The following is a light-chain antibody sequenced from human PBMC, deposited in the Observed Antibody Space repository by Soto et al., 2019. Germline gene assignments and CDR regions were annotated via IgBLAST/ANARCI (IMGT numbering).Light chain of an antibody. J-gene: IGLJ2*01. V-gene: IGLV1-47*01. CDR1: SSNIGSNY. CDR3: AAWDDSLNGVV. Sequence: QSVLTQPPSASGTPGQRVTMSCSGSSSNIGSNYVYWYHHLPGTAPKVLIYSNNQRPSGVPDRFSGSKSGTSASLAISGLRSEDEADYHCAAWDDSLNGVVFGGGTKVTVL. CDR2: SNN.